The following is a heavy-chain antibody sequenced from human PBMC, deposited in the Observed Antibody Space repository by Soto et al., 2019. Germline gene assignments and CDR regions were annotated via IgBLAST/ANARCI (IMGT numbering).Heavy chain of an antibody. V-gene: IGHV4-39*01. CDR3: ARRGGGDSLFDS. CDR2: IFYGGGSGVA. D-gene: IGHD4-17*01. CDR1: GGSFSSSNYY. J-gene: IGHJ4*02. Sequence: SETLSLTCTVSGGSFSSSNYYWGWTRQSPGKGLEWIGNIFYGGGSGVAYYSPSLKSRVTISVDTSKNQFSLNMRSLTAADTAVYFCARRGGGDSLFDSWGQGKLVTVSS.